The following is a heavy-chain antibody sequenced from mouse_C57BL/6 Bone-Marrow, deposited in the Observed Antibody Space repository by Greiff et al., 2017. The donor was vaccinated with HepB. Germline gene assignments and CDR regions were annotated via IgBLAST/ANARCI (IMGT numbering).Heavy chain of an antibody. V-gene: IGHV5-17*01. J-gene: IGHJ3*01. CDR1: GSTFGTYG. CDR2: ISSGSSTI. CDR3: ALLLRY. D-gene: IGHD1-1*01. Sequence: EVQGVESGGALGRPEGSLKPSVQASGSTFGTYGMPWVGQAPEKGLEWVAYISSGSSTIYYADTVKGRFTISRDNAKNTLLLQMTSLRSEDTAMYYCALLLRYWGQGTLVTVSA.